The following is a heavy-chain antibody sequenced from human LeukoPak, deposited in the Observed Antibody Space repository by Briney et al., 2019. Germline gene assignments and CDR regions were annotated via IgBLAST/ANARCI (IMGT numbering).Heavy chain of an antibody. V-gene: IGHV4-59*01. Sequence: SETLSLTCTVSGGSISSYYWSWIRQPPGKGLEWIGYTYYSGSTNYNPSLKSRVTISVDTSKNQFSLKLSSVTAADTAVYYCARAEDSSSWPFDYWGQGTLVTVSS. CDR3: ARAEDSSSWPFDY. CDR2: TYYSGST. CDR1: GGSISSYY. D-gene: IGHD6-13*01. J-gene: IGHJ4*02.